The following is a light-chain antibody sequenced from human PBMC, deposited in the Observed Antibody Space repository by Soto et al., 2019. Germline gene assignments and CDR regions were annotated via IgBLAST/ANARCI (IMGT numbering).Light chain of an antibody. CDR1: QSISDT. CDR3: QQYGGSRWT. J-gene: IGKJ1*01. V-gene: IGKV3-20*01. Sequence: IRMKQSAATLSVTPGERATLSCRASQSISDTLAWYQQRPGQAPRLLIYGTSSRATGIPDRFSGSGSGTDFTLTISSLDPEDFAVYYCQQYGGSRWTFGQGTKVDIK. CDR2: GTS.